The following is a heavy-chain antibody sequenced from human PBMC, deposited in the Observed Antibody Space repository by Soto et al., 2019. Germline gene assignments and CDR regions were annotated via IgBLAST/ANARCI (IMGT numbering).Heavy chain of an antibody. Sequence: SVKVSCKASGGTFSSYAISWVRQAPGQGLEWMGGIIPIFGTANYAQKFQGRVTITADESTSTAYMELSSLRSEDTAVYYCARVDFGVVSDNYYYYGMDVWGQGTTVTVSS. CDR2: IIPIFGTA. V-gene: IGHV1-69*13. CDR1: GGTFSSYA. J-gene: IGHJ6*02. CDR3: ARVDFGVVSDNYYYYGMDV. D-gene: IGHD3-3*01.